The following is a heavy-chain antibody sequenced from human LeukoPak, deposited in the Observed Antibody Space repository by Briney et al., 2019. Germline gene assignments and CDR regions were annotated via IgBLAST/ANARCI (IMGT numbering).Heavy chain of an antibody. D-gene: IGHD2-15*01. CDR3: ARASRGSGGSYYFDY. J-gene: IGHJ4*02. CDR1: GGSFSGYY. V-gene: IGHV4-34*01. CDR2: INHSGST. Sequence: SETLSLTCAVYGGSFSGYYWSWIRQPPGKGLEWIGEINHSGSTNYNPSLKSRVTISVDTSKNQFSLKLSSVPAADTAVYYCARASRGSGGSYYFDYWGQGTLVTVSS.